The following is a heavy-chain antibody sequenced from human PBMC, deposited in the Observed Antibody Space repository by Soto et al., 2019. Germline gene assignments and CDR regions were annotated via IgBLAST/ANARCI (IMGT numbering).Heavy chain of an antibody. CDR3: ASLNVSSAWDF. J-gene: IGHJ4*02. CDR2: IKEDGSER. D-gene: IGHD6-19*01. Sequence: EVQLVESGGGLVQPGGSLRLSCAVSGFNFNNYRMSWVRQVPGKGLEWVATIKEDGSERYYVPSVRGRFTISRDNAKNSLSLQLNSLRSDDTAVYYCASLNVSSAWDFWGQGTLVTVSS. CDR1: GFNFNNYR. V-gene: IGHV3-7*03.